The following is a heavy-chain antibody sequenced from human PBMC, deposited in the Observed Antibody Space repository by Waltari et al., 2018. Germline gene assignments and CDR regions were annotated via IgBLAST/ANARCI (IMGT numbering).Heavy chain of an antibody. CDR2: ISYDGNNK. CDR3: AKVQTAVAGYYFDY. D-gene: IGHD6-19*01. CDR1: GFPFSSYG. Sequence: QVQLVESGGGVVQPGRSLRLSCAASGFPFSSYGMHWVRQAPGKGLEWVAVISYDGNNKYYADSVKGRFTISRDNSKNTLFLQMSSLRAEDTAVYYCAKVQTAVAGYYFDYWGQGTLVTVSS. J-gene: IGHJ4*02. V-gene: IGHV3-30*18.